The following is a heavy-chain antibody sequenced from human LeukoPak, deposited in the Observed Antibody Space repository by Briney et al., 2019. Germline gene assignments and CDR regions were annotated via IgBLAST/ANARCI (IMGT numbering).Heavy chain of an antibody. CDR2: INHSGST. J-gene: IGHJ5*02. Sequence: SETLSLTCAVYGGSFSGYYWSWIRQPPGKGLEWIAEINHSGSTNYNPSLKSRVTISVDTSKNQFSLKLSSVTAADTAVYYCARFPRYTYRGLSWFDPWGQGTLVTVSS. D-gene: IGHD5-18*01. V-gene: IGHV4-34*01. CDR3: ARFPRYTYRGLSWFDP. CDR1: GGSFSGYY.